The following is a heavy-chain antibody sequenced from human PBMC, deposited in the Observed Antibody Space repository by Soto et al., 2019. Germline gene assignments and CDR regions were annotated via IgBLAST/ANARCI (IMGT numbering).Heavy chain of an antibody. D-gene: IGHD6-13*01. CDR2: IWYDGSNK. Sequence: QVQLVESGRGVVQPGRSLRLSCAASGFTFSSYGMHWVRQAPGKGLEWVAVIWYDGSNKYYADSVKGRFTISRDNSKNTLYLQMNSLRAEDTAVYYCARDSSSNPFDYWGQGTLVTVSS. CDR3: ARDSSSNPFDY. J-gene: IGHJ4*02. CDR1: GFTFSSYG. V-gene: IGHV3-33*01.